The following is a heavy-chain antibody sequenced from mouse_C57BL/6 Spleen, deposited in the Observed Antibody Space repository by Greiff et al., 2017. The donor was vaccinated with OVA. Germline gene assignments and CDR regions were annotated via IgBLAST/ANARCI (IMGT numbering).Heavy chain of an antibody. V-gene: IGHV1-55*01. CDR3: ARGYYYGPGFAY. CDR2: IYPGSGST. Sequence: QVQLQQPGAELVKPGASVKMSCKASGYTFTSYWITWVKQRPGQGLEWIGDIYPGSGSTNYNEKFKSKATLTVDTSSSTAYMQLSSLTSEDSAFYYCARGYYYGPGFAYWGQGTLVTVSA. J-gene: IGHJ3*01. CDR1: GYTFTSYW. D-gene: IGHD1-1*01.